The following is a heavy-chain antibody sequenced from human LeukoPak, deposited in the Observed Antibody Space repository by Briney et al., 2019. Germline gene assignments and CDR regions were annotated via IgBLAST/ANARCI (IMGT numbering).Heavy chain of an antibody. Sequence: GGSLRLSCAASGFSFITVTMNWVRQAPGKGLEWISIISGSSRHIYYADSVKGRFTISRDNSKNTLYLQMTSLRAEDTAVYYCAKDLDGFWGQGTLVTVSS. J-gene: IGHJ4*02. CDR2: ISGSSRHI. V-gene: IGHV3-23*01. D-gene: IGHD6-25*01. CDR3: AKDLDGF. CDR1: GFSFITVT.